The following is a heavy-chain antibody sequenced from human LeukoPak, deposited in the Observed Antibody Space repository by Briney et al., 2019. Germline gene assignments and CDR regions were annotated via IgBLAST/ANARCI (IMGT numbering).Heavy chain of an antibody. D-gene: IGHD2-2*01. J-gene: IGHJ5*02. V-gene: IGHV3-73*01. CDR3: TRFLGYCSSTSCSNWFDP. CDR1: GFTFSDST. Sequence: GGSLKLSCAASGFTFSDSTMHWVRQASGKGLEWVGRIRSKANSYATAYAASAKGRFTISRDDSKNTAYLQMNSLKTEDTAVYYCTRFLGYCSSTSCSNWFDPWGQGTLVTVSS. CDR2: IRSKANSYAT.